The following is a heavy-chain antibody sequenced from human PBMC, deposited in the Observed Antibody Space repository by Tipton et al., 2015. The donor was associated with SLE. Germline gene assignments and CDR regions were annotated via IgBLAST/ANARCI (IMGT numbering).Heavy chain of an antibody. CDR1: GYTFTGYY. J-gene: IGHJ4*02. Sequence: QLVQSGAEVKKPGASVKGSCKASGYTFTGYYMHWVRQAPGQGLEWMGWINPNSGGTNYAQKFQGRVTMTRDTSISTAYMELSRLRSDDTAVYYCARGGTMVRGVIRGSFDYWGQGTLVTVSS. CDR2: INPNSGGT. CDR3: ARGGTMVRGVIRGSFDY. V-gene: IGHV1-2*02. D-gene: IGHD3-10*01.